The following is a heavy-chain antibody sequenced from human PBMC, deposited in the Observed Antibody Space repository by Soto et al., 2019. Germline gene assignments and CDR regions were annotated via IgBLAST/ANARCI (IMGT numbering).Heavy chain of an antibody. D-gene: IGHD3-3*01. J-gene: IGHJ6*03. CDR3: ARDANPLRFLEWSQDPDQYYYYYYYMDV. CDR1: GGTFSSYT. Sequence: GASVKVSCKASGGTFSSYTISWVRQAPGQGLEWMGRIIPILGIANYAQKFQGRVTITADKSTSTAYMELSSLRSEDTAVYYCARDANPLRFLEWSQDPDQYYYYYYYMDVWGKGTTVTVSS. V-gene: IGHV1-69*04. CDR2: IIPILGIA.